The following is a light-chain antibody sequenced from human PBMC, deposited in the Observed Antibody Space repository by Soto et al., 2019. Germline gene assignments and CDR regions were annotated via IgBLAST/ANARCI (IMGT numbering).Light chain of an antibody. Sequence: IVLTQSPVTPALSPGERAVLSCRASQSVSTSLAWYQHKPGQAPRLFIYDASKRAPGIPARFSGSGSGTDFTLTISSLEPEDFAVYYCQVRDVWPSFGQGTKVEI. CDR2: DAS. V-gene: IGKV3-11*01. CDR1: QSVSTS. J-gene: IGKJ1*01. CDR3: QVRDVWPS.